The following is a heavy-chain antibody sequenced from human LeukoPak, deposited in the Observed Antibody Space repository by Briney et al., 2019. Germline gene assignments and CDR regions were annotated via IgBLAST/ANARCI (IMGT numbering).Heavy chain of an antibody. CDR1: GFTFSSYS. J-gene: IGHJ4*02. CDR3: AKGDSSSWYLFDY. D-gene: IGHD6-13*01. V-gene: IGHV3-48*01. Sequence: HPGGSLRLSCAASGFTFSSYSMNWVRQAPGKGLEWVSYISSSSSTTYYADSVKGRFTISRDNSKNTLYLQMNSLRADDTAVYYCAKGDSSSWYLFDYWGQGTLVTVSS. CDR2: ISSSSSTT.